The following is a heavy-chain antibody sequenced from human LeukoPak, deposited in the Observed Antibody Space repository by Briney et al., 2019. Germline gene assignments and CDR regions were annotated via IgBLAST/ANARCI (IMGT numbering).Heavy chain of an antibody. Sequence: GGSLRLSCAASGFTLSDSGMNWVRQPPGKGREWVSGVISDGRAYYGDSVKGRFTVSRDNFKNTRNLQMNNLRAEDTARYYCARSSLGRGVSGFGYWGQGTVVTVSS. D-gene: IGHD3-10*01. J-gene: IGHJ4*02. CDR3: ARSSLGRGVSGFGY. CDR2: VISDGRA. CDR1: GFTLSDSG. V-gene: IGHV3-23*01.